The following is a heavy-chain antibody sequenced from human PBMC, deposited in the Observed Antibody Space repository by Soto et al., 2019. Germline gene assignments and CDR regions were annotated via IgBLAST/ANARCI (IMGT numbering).Heavy chain of an antibody. CDR2: ISSSSSYI. CDR3: ARVHSSSPPR. CDR1: GFTFSSYS. Sequence: EVQLVESGGGLVKPGGSLRLSCAASGFTFSSYSMNWVRQAPGKGLEWVSAISSSSSYIYYADSVKGRFTISRDNAKKSLYLQMNSPRAEDTAVYYCARVHSSSPPRWGQGTLVTVSS. J-gene: IGHJ4*02. V-gene: IGHV3-21*01. D-gene: IGHD6-13*01.